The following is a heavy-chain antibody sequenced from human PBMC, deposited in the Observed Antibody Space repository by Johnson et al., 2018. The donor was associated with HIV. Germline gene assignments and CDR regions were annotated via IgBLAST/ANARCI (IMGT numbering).Heavy chain of an antibody. CDR2: INWNSGTI. D-gene: IGHD6-13*01. J-gene: IGHJ3*02. V-gene: IGHV3-9*01. Sequence: VQLVESGGGLVQPGRSLRLSYVASGFTFDDYAIHWVRQAPGKGLEWVSGINWNSGTIVYADSVKGRLTISRDNVKNSLYLQMNSLRAGDTAVYYCARMMYSRGAFDIWGQGTMVTVSS. CDR1: GFTFDDYA. CDR3: ARMMYSRGAFDI.